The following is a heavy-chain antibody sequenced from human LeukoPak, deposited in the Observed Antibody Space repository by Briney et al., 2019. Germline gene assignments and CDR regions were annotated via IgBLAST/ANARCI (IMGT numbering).Heavy chain of an antibody. D-gene: IGHD5-18*01. CDR1: GYTFTGYY. Sequence: ASVKVSCKASGYTFTGYYMHWVRQAPGQGLEWMGQINPNSGGTNYAQKFQGRVTMTRDTSISTAYMELSRLRSDDTAVYYCARVGYSYGYDFDCWGQGTLVTVSS. J-gene: IGHJ4*02. V-gene: IGHV1-2*06. CDR2: INPNSGGT. CDR3: ARVGYSYGYDFDC.